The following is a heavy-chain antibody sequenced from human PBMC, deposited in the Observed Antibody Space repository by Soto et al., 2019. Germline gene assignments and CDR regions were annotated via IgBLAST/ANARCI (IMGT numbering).Heavy chain of an antibody. CDR2: INPSGDGT. CDR1: GYTFNEFY. D-gene: IGHD2-2*01. CDR3: APVALGYAYAAV. V-gene: IGHV1-46*02. Sequence: AAVKVSCKAFGYTFNEFYMHWVRQAPGQGREGMGVINPSGDGTSYAQKFQGRVTMTRDTSTSTVYMELSSLRSEDTAVYYCAPVALGYAYAAVWGQGPTVT. J-gene: IGHJ6*02.